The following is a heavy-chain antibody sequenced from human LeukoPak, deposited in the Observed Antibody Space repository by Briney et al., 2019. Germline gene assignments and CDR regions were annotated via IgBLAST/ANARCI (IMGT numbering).Heavy chain of an antibody. Sequence: PGGSLRLSCAASGFTFSSYSMNWVRQAPGKGLEWVSSISSSSYIYYADSVKGRFTISRDNAKNSLYLQMNSLRAEDTAVYYCARDQRDFWSGPRRAYNWFDPWGQGTLVTVSS. CDR3: ARDQRDFWSGPRRAYNWFDP. V-gene: IGHV3-21*01. D-gene: IGHD3-3*01. CDR1: GFTFSSYS. CDR2: ISSSSYI. J-gene: IGHJ5*02.